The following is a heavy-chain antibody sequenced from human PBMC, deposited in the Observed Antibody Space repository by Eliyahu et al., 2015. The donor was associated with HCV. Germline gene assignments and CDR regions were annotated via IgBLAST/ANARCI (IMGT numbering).Heavy chain of an antibody. V-gene: IGHV1-46*01. CDR2: INPSGGST. D-gene: IGHD3-10*01. J-gene: IGHJ3*02. Sequence: QVQLVQSGAEVKKPGASVKVSCKASGYTFTSYYMHWVRQAPGQGLEWMGIINPSGGSTSYAQKFQGRVTMTRDTSTSTVYMELSSLRSEDTAVYYCARDQRRAMVRGVTTSDAFDIWGQGTMVTVSS. CDR3: ARDQRRAMVRGVTTSDAFDI. CDR1: GYTFTSYY.